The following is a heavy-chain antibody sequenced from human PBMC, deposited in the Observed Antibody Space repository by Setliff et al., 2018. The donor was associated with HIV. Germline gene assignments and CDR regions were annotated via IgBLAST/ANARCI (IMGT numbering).Heavy chain of an antibody. D-gene: IGHD4-17*01. V-gene: IGHV4-4*08. CDR1: GGSISSYY. Sequence: PSETLSLTCTVSGGSISSYYWSWIRQPPGKGLEWIGHVYARGNTNYNPSLKSRVTISVDTSKSQFSLKLSSVTAADTAVYYCARDRYGDYAYFDYWGQGTLVTVSS. CDR3: ARDRYGDYAYFDY. CDR2: VYARGNT. J-gene: IGHJ4*02.